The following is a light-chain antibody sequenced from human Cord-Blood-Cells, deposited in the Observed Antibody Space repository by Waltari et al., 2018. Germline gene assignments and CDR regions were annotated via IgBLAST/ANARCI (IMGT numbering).Light chain of an antibody. CDR1: SSDVGSYNL. V-gene: IGLV2-23*02. Sequence: QSALTQPASVSGSPGQSITISCTGTSSDVGSYNLVSWYHQHPGKAPNLMISAVSKRPSGVSNRFSGSKSGNTASLTISGLQAENEADYYCCSYAGSSTWVFGGGTKLTVL. CDR2: AVS. CDR3: CSYAGSSTWV. J-gene: IGLJ2*01.